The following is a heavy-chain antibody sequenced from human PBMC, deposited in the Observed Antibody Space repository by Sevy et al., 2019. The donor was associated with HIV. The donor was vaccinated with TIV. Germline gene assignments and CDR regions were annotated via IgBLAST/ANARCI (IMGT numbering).Heavy chain of an antibody. Sequence: SETLSLTCAVYGGSFSGYYWSWIRQPPGKGLEWIGEINHSGSTNYNPSLKSRVTISVDTSKNQFSLKLSSVTAADTAVYYCARGVTGVSQRRGYYFDYWGQGTLVTVSS. J-gene: IGHJ4*02. CDR1: GGSFSGYY. CDR2: INHSGST. CDR3: ARGVTGVSQRRGYYFDY. D-gene: IGHD7-27*01. V-gene: IGHV4-34*01.